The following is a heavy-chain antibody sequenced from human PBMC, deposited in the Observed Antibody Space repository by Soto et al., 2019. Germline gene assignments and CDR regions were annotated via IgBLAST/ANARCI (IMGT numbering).Heavy chain of an antibody. J-gene: IGHJ4*02. V-gene: IGHV1-3*01. CDR2: INAGNGNT. CDR1: GYTFTSYA. D-gene: IGHD4-17*01. Sequence: ASVKVSCKASGYTFTSYAMHWVRQAPGQRLEWMGWINAGNGNTKYSQKVQGRVTMTTDTSTSTAYMELRSLRSDDTAVYYCARGHTTWFDYWGQGTVVTVSS. CDR3: ARGHTTWFDY.